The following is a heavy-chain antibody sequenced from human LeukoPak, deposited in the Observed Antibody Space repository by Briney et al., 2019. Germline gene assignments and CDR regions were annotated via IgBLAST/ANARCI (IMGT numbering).Heavy chain of an antibody. D-gene: IGHD6-6*01. Sequence: PSETLSLTCTVSGGSVSSGGYYWSWIRQHPGKGLEWIGYIYYSGYTYYNSSLKSRVTISVDTSKNQFSLKLSSVTAADTAVYYCARSTIAARPGVVGWFDPWGQGTLVTVSS. CDR1: GGSVSSGGYY. CDR2: IYYSGYT. J-gene: IGHJ5*02. CDR3: ARSTIAARPGVVGWFDP. V-gene: IGHV4-61*08.